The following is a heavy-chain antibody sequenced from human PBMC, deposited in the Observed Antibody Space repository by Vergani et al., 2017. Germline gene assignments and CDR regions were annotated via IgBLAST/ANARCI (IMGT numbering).Heavy chain of an antibody. D-gene: IGHD1/OR15-1a*01. J-gene: IGHJ4*02. CDR1: GFIFSSHA. CDR3: AKSPNFNNRPTDY. CDR2: ISGSGAST. V-gene: IGHV3-23*01. Sequence: EVQLLESGGGVVQPGGSLRLSCAASGFIFSSHAMTWVRQAPGKGLEWVSTISGSGASTYYADSVKGGFSISRDNSKNTLLLQMNSLRAKDTAVYYCAKSPNFNNRPTDYWGQGTLVTVSS.